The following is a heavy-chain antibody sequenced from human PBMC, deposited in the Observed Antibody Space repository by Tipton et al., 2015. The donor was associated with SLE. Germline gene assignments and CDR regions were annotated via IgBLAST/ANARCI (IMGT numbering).Heavy chain of an antibody. CDR2: INHSGST. D-gene: IGHD5-24*01. CDR3: ARLQGEMATI. J-gene: IGHJ4*02. V-gene: IGHV4-34*01. CDR1: GGSFSGYY. Sequence: GLVKPSETLSLTCAVYGGSFSGYYWSWIRQPPGKGLEWIGEINHSGSTYYNPSLKSRVTISVDTSKNQFSLKLSSVTAADTAVYYCARLQGEMATIWGQGTLVTVSS.